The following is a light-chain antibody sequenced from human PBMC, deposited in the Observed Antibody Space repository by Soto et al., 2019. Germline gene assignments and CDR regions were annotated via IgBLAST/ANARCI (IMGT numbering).Light chain of an antibody. CDR1: SANIGAAYN. J-gene: IGLJ1*01. Sequence: QSVLTQPPSVSGAPGQRVTISCTGSSANIGAAYNVDWYQQLPGTAPKLLIYGNTIRPSGVPDRFSGSKSGTSASLAITGLQAEDEADYYCQSYDRSLRGYVFGTGTKLTVL. CDR2: GNT. V-gene: IGLV1-40*01. CDR3: QSYDRSLRGYV.